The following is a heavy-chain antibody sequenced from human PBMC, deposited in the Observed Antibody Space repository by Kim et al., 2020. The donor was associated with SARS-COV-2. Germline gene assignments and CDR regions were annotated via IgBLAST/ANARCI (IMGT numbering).Heavy chain of an antibody. Sequence: SETLSLTCTVSGDSVTRGSYYWSWIRQSPRKGLEWIGYIYNSVSTNYNPSLKSRVTISVDTSKNQFSLKLTSVSAADTAVYFCAGDKPQDIWGQGTLVTV. V-gene: IGHV4-61*01. CDR1: GDSVTRGSYY. J-gene: IGHJ3*02. CDR2: IYNSVST. CDR3: AGDKPQDI.